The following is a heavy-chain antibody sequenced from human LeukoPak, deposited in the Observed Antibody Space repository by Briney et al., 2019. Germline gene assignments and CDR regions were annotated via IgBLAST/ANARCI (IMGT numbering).Heavy chain of an antibody. CDR3: ARAMSTFGGVRNYFDS. D-gene: IGHD3-16*01. J-gene: IGHJ4*02. CDR2: ISYDGSNK. V-gene: IGHV3-30-3*01. CDR1: GFTFSSYA. Sequence: PGRSLRLSCAASGFTFSSYAMHWVRQAPGKGLEWVAVISYDGSNKYYADSVKGRFRISRDNAKSSLDLEMNSLRAEDTAVYYCARAMSTFGGVRNYFDSWGQGTLVTVSS.